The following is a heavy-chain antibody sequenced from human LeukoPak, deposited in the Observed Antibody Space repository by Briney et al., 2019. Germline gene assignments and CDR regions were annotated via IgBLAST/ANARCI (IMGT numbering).Heavy chain of an antibody. CDR2: IYYSGST. V-gene: IGHV4-39*01. Sequence: SETLSLTCTVSGGSISSSSYYWGWIRQPPGKGLEWIGSIYYSGSTYYNPSLKSRVTISVDTSKNQFSLKLSSVTAADTAVYYCARQPSQHNRRYFDWLLYTGYYFDYWGQGTLVTVSS. CDR1: GGSISSSSYY. J-gene: IGHJ4*02. D-gene: IGHD3-9*01. CDR3: ARQPSQHNRRYFDWLLYTGYYFDY.